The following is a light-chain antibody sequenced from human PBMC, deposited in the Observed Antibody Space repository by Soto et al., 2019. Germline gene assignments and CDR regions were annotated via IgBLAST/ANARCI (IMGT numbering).Light chain of an antibody. CDR2: TNS. J-gene: IGLJ1*01. Sequence: QSALTRPPSASGTPGQRVTISCSGSSSNLGTNYVYWYQQLPGTAPKLLIYTNSQRPSGVPDRFSGSKSGTSASLAISGLRSEDEADYYCAAWDDSLSGYVFGTGTKVTVL. CDR3: AAWDDSLSGYV. V-gene: IGLV1-47*02. CDR1: SSNLGTNY.